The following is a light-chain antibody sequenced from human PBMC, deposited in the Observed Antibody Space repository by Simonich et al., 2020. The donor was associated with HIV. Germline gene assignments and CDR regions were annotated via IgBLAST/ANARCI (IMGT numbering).Light chain of an antibody. CDR1: QSVSSSY. Sequence: EIVMTQSPATLSVSPGERATLSCRASQSVSSSYLAWYQQKPGQAPRLLIYGASSRATGIPDRFSGSGSGTDFTLTISRLEPEDFAVYYCQQRSNWPPIFTFGPGTKVDI. J-gene: IGKJ3*01. V-gene: IGKV3D-20*02. CDR2: GAS. CDR3: QQRSNWPPIFT.